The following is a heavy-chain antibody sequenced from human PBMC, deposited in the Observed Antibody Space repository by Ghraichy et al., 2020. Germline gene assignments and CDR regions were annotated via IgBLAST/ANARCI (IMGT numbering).Heavy chain of an antibody. D-gene: IGHD1-26*01. CDR2: INHSGST. J-gene: IGHJ4*02. Sequence: SETLSLTCAVYGGSFSGYYWSWIRQPPGKGLEWIGEINHSGSTNYNPSLKSRVTISVDTSKNQFSLKLSSVTAADTAVYYCARARKWGGFPDYWGQGTLVTVSS. V-gene: IGHV4-34*01. CDR3: ARARKWGGFPDY. CDR1: GGSFSGYY.